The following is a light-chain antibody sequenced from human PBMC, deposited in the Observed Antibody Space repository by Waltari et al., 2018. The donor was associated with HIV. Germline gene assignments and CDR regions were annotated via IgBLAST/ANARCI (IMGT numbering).Light chain of an antibody. Sequence: ETVVTQSPATVSVSLGERAPLSCRASHSVGINLAWYQQKPGQAPRLLIYGAYTRVTDIPGRFSGSGSGTDFTLTISSLQSEDSAVYYCQQYSNRPPWTFAQGTKVEI. V-gene: IGKV3-15*01. CDR3: QQYSNRPPWT. J-gene: IGKJ1*01. CDR2: GAY. CDR1: HSVGIN.